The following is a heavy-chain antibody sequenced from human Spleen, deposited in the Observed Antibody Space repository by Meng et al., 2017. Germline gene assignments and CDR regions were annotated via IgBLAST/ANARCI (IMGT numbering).Heavy chain of an antibody. CDR2: INHSGST. CDR1: GGSFSDYY. CDR3: ARGPTTMAHDFDY. J-gene: IGHJ4*02. V-gene: IGHV4-34*01. Sequence: QVRLHQWGAGLLKPSGPLSLTCVVSGGSFSDYYWSWIRQPPGKGLEWIGEINHSGSTNYNPSLASRATISVATSQNTLSLKLSSVTAADSSVYYCARGPTTMAHDFDYWGQGTLVTVSS. D-gene: IGHD4-11*01.